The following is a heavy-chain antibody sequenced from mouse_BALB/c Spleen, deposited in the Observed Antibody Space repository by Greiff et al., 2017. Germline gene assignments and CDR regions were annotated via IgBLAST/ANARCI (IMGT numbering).Heavy chain of an antibody. CDR2: IYPGNGDT. V-gene: IGHV1-12*01. J-gene: IGHJ4*01. CDR1: GYTFTSYN. D-gene: IGHD2-1*01. Sequence: QVQLQQPGAELVKPGASVKMSCKASGYTFTSYNMHWVKQTPGQGLEWIGAIYPGNGDTSYNQKFKGKATLTADKSSSTAYMQLSSLTSEDSAVYYCASGGNYPYAMDYWGQGTSVTVSS. CDR3: ASGGNYPYAMDY.